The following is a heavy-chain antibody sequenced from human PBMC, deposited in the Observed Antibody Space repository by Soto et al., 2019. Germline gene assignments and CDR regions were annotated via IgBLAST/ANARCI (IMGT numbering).Heavy chain of an antibody. CDR2: MNPNSVHT. CDR1: GYTFTSYD. J-gene: IGHJ4*02. V-gene: IGHV1-8*01. Sequence: QVQLVQSGSEVHKPGPSVKVSGKASGYTFTSYDNNWVRQATGQGLEWRGWMNPNSVHTAYAQKFQGRVTMTRNTSISTAYMELSSLRSEDTAVYYCARGRPDYGDYWGQGTLVNVSS. CDR3: ARGRPDYGDY.